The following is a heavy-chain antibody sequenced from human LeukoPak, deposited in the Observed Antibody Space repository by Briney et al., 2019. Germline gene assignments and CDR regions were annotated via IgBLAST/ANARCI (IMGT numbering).Heavy chain of an antibody. V-gene: IGHV3-30*02. CDR3: AKDPGRFEYSSSSHYFDY. J-gene: IGHJ4*02. Sequence: GGSLRLSCAASGFMFSSYGIHWVRRGPGKGLEWVAFIRSNGTNNYYADSVKGRFTLSRDNSKSMMYLHMNSLRADDTAMYYCAKDPGRFEYSSSSHYFDYWGQGTLVTVSS. D-gene: IGHD6-6*01. CDR1: GFMFSSYG. CDR2: IRSNGTNN.